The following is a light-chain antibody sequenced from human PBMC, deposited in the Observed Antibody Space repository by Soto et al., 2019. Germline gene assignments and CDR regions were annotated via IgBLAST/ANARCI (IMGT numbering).Light chain of an antibody. CDR1: QSVSSY. V-gene: IGKV3-11*01. J-gene: IGKJ5*01. CDR3: QQRSNCFIP. Sequence: EIVLTQSPATLSLSPGERATLSCRASQSVSSYLAWYQQKPGQAPRLLIYDASNRATGIPARFSGSGSGTDFTLTISTLEPKDFAVYYCQQRSNCFIPFGQGTRREIK. CDR2: DAS.